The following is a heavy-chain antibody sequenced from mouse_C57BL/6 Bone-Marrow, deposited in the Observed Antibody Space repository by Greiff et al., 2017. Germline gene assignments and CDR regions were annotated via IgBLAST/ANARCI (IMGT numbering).Heavy chain of an antibody. CDR2: ISNLAYSI. CDR3: ARHRGADYSIYWYFDV. Sequence: DVMLVESGGGLVQPGGSLKLSCAASGFTFSDYGMAWVRQAPRKGPAWVAFISNLAYSIYYADTVTGRFTISRENAKNTLYLEMSSLRSEDTAMYYCARHRGADYSIYWYFDVWGTGTTVTVSS. V-gene: IGHV5-15*01. J-gene: IGHJ1*03. CDR1: GFTFSDYG. D-gene: IGHD2-5*01.